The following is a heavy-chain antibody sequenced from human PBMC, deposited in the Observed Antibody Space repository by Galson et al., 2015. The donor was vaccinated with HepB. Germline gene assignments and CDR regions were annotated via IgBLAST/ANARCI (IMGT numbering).Heavy chain of an antibody. D-gene: IGHD6-13*01. CDR1: GFTFSSYT. J-gene: IGHJ4*02. Sequence: SLRLSCAASGFTFSSYTMHWVRQAPGKGLEWLSYISTDSSTIYYADSVKGRFPISRDNAKNSLYLQMHSLRAEDTAVYYCARGEVTGYSSNWYLAALTSGFDYWGQGTLVTVSS. V-gene: IGHV3-48*01. CDR3: ARGEVTGYSSNWYLAALTSGFDY. CDR2: ISTDSSTI.